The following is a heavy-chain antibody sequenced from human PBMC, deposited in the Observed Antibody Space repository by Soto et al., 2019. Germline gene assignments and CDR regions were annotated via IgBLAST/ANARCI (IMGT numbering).Heavy chain of an antibody. D-gene: IGHD5-12*01. CDR3: ARQRHSGYDPNWFDP. J-gene: IGHJ5*02. CDR1: GGSISIYY. V-gene: IGHV4-59*08. Sequence: SETLSLTCTVSGGSISIYYLTWILQPPGKGLEWIGYIYYSGSTNYNPSLKSRVTISVDTSKNQFSLKLSSVTAADTAVYYCARQRHSGYDPNWFDPWGQGTLVTVSS. CDR2: IYYSGST.